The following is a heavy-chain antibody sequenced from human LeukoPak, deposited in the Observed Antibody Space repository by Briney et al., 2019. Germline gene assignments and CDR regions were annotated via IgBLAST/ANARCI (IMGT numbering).Heavy chain of an antibody. J-gene: IGHJ4*02. CDR2: ISSNGGST. Sequence: GGSLRLSCSASGFTFSSYTMHWVRQAPGKGLEYVSAISSNGGSTYYADSVKGRFTISRDNSKNTLYLQMNSLRAEDTAVYYCARDLRFGELKTDWGQGTLVTVSS. V-gene: IGHV3-64*04. CDR1: GFTFSSYT. D-gene: IGHD3-10*01. CDR3: ARDLRFGELKTD.